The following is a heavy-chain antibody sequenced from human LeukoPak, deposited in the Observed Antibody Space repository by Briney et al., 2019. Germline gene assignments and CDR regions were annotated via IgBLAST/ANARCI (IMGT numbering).Heavy chain of an antibody. D-gene: IGHD5-12*01. CDR2: INPNSGGT. CDR1: GYTFTGYY. V-gene: IGHV1-2*02. Sequence: ASVKVSCKASGYTFTGYYMHWVRQAPGQGLEWMGWINPNSGGTNYAQKFQGRVTMTRDTSISTAYMELRSLRSDDTAVYYCAGGYSGYDTYYYYYGMDVWGQGTTVTVSS. CDR3: AGGYSGYDTYYYYYGMDV. J-gene: IGHJ6*02.